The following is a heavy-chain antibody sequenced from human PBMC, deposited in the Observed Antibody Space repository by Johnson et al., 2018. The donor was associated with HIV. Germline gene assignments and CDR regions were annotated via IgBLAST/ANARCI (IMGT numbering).Heavy chain of an antibody. J-gene: IGHJ3*02. CDR2: INWNGGST. Sequence: VQLVESGGGLVQPGGSLRLSCAASGFTVTNKYMSWVRQAPGKGLEWVSGINWNGGSTGYADSVKGRFTISRDNAKNSLYLQMNSLRAEATALYYCARDIFYTEIALGMWGEWTMVTVSS. CDR1: GFTVTNKY. V-gene: IGHV3-20*04. D-gene: IGHD5-24*01. CDR3: ARDIFYTEIALGM.